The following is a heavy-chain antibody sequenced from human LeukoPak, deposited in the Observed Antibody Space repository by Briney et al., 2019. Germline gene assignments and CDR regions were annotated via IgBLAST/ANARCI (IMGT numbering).Heavy chain of an antibody. V-gene: IGHV3-53*01. CDR2: IYSGGST. CDR1: GFTVSSNY. CDR3: ARDQVVPAADYYYYYGMDV. Sequence: GGSLRLSCAASGFTVSSNYMSWVRQAPGKGREGVSVIYSGGSTYYADSVKGRSTISRDNSKNTLYLQMNSLRAEDTAVYYCARDQVVPAADYYYYYGMDVWGKGTTVTVSS. J-gene: IGHJ6*04. D-gene: IGHD2-2*01.